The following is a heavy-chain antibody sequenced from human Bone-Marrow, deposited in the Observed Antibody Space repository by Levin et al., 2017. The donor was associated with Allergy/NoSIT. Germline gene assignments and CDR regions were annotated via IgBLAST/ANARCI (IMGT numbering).Heavy chain of an antibody. V-gene: IGHV3-23*01. J-gene: IGHJ4*02. CDR2: ISASGGTT. CDR1: EFTFGGYA. Sequence: GESLKISCVASEFTFGGYAMTWVRQAPGKGLEWVSTISASGGTTYYADSVKGRFTISRDNSKNMLYLQMTSLKAEDTGVYYCARVDEEDYDLWRTYYAGLDYWGQGTLVTVSS. CDR3: ARVDEEDYDLWRTYYAGLDY. D-gene: IGHD3-3*01.